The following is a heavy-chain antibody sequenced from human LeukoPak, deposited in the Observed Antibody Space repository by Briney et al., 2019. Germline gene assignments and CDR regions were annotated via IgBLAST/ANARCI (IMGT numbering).Heavy chain of an antibody. D-gene: IGHD6-19*01. CDR1: GGSISSGSYY. CDR3: ARAVAGEGGYFDY. Sequence: PSQTLSLTCTVSGGSISSGSYYWSWIRQPAGKGLEWIGRTYTSGSTNYNPSLKSRVTISVDTSKNQFSLKLSSVTAADTAVYYCARAVAGEGGYFDYWGQGTLVTVSS. V-gene: IGHV4-61*02. CDR2: TYTSGST. J-gene: IGHJ4*02.